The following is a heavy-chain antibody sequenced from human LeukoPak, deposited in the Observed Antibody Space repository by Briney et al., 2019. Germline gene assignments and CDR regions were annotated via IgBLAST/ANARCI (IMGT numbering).Heavy chain of an antibody. CDR3: ARDRVGALDY. J-gene: IGHJ4*02. CDR1: GFTFSSYG. Sequence: GGSLRLSCAASGFTFSSYGMHWVRQAPGKGLEWVAFIRYDGSNKYYADSVKGRFTISRDNAKNSLYLQMNSLRAEDTAVYYCARDRVGALDYWGQGTLVTVSS. CDR2: IRYDGSNK. D-gene: IGHD1-26*01. V-gene: IGHV3-30*02.